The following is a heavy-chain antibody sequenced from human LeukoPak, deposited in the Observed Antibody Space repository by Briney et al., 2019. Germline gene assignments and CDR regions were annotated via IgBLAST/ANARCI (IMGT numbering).Heavy chain of an antibody. CDR3: AREYYYDSSGYRY. Sequence: SETLSLTCTVSGGSISSSSYYWGWIRQPPGKGLEWIGSIYYSGSTYYNPSLKSRVTISVDTSKNQFPLKLSSVTAADTAVYYCAREYYYDSSGYRYWGQGTLVTVSS. J-gene: IGHJ4*02. D-gene: IGHD3-22*01. CDR2: IYYSGST. V-gene: IGHV4-39*02. CDR1: GGSISSSSYY.